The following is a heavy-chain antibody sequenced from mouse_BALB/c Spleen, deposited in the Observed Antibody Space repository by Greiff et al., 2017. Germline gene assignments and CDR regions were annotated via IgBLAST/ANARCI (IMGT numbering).Heavy chain of an antibody. V-gene: IGHV14-3*02. CDR2: IDPANGNT. CDR3: AHHYYDAMDY. CDR1: GFNIKDTY. J-gene: IGHJ4*01. Sequence: VQLKQSGAELVKPGASVKLSCTASGFNIKDTYMHWVKQRPEQGLEWIGRIDPANGNTKYDPKFQGKATITADTSSNTAYLQLSSLTSEDTAVYYCAHHYYDAMDYWGQGTSVTVSS. D-gene: IGHD1-2*01.